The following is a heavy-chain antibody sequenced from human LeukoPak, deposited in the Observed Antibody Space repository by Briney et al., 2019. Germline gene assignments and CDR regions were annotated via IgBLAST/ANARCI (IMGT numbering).Heavy chain of an antibody. J-gene: IGHJ4*02. V-gene: IGHV4-30-2*01. CDR2: IYHSGST. D-gene: IGHD3-22*01. CDR1: GGSFSGYY. CDR3: ARRPYYYDSSGYPFDY. Sequence: SETLSLTCAVYGGSFSGYYWSWIRQPPGKGLEWIGYIYHSGSTYYNPSLKSRVTISVDRSKNQFSLKLSSVTAADTAVYYCARRPYYYDSSGYPFDYWGQGTLVTVSS.